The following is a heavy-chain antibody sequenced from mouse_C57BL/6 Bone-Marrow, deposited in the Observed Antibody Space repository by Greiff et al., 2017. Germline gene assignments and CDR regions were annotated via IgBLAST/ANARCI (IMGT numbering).Heavy chain of an antibody. CDR1: GYTFTSYG. V-gene: IGHV1-81*01. Sequence: VQRVESGAELARPGASVKLSCKASGYTFTSYGISWVKQRTGQGLEWIGEIYPRSGNTYYNEKFKGKATLTADKSSSTAYMELRSLTSEDSAVYFCARSPIYYYGRGYFDVWGTGTTVTVSS. D-gene: IGHD1-1*01. J-gene: IGHJ1*03. CDR3: ARSPIYYYGRGYFDV. CDR2: IYPRSGNT.